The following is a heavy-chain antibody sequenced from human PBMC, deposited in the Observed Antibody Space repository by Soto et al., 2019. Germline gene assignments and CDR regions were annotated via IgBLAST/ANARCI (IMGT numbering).Heavy chain of an antibody. Sequence: SETLSLTCAVSGDSISSSHWWNFVRQPPEKGLEWIGQISHSGSTTYNPSLTSRVTISVDKSKNHFSLKLTSVTAADTAVYYCAARHFWSRPWTDRRLDYWGQGTLVTVSS. V-gene: IGHV4-4*02. J-gene: IGHJ4*02. D-gene: IGHD3-3*02. CDR2: ISHSGST. CDR3: AARHFWSRPWTDRRLDY. CDR1: GDSISSSHW.